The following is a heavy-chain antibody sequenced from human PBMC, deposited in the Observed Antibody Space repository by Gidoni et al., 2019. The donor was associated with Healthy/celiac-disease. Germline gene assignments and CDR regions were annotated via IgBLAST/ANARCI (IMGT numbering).Heavy chain of an antibody. J-gene: IGHJ5*02. CDR3: TRRAPFDP. CDR2: IRGKANSYAT. Sequence: EVQLVESGGGLVQPGGSLKLSCAASGFTFSGSAMHWVRQASGKGLEWVGRIRGKANSYATAYAASVKGRFTISRDDSKNTAYLQMNSLKTEDTAVYYCTRRAPFDPWGQGTLVTVSS. V-gene: IGHV3-73*02. CDR1: GFTFSGSA.